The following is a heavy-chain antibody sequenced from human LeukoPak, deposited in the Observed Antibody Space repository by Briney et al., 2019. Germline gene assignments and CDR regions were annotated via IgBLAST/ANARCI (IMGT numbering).Heavy chain of an antibody. CDR2: IIPIFGTA. CDR3: AGCGGSCYWAYFDY. J-gene: IGHJ4*02. V-gene: IGHV1-69*13. D-gene: IGHD2-15*01. Sequence: SVRVSCKASGGTFSSYAISWVRQAPGQGLEWMGGIIPIFGTANYAQKFQGRVTITADESTSTAYMELSSLRSEDTAVCYCAGCGGSCYWAYFDYWGQGTLVTVSS. CDR1: GGTFSSYA.